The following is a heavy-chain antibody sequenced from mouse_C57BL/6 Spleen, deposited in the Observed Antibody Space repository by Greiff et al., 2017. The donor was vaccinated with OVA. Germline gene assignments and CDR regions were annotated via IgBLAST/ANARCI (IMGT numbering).Heavy chain of an antibody. V-gene: IGHV1-81*01. D-gene: IGHD2-3*01. CDR2: IYPRSGNT. CDR3: ASENIYSHYAMDY. Sequence: LVESGAELARPGASVKLSCKASGYTFTSYGISWVKQRTGQGLEWIGEIYPRSGNTYYNEQFKGKATLTADKSSSTAYMELRSLTSEDSAVYFCASENIYSHYAMDYWGQGTSVTVSS. CDR1: GYTFTSYG. J-gene: IGHJ4*01.